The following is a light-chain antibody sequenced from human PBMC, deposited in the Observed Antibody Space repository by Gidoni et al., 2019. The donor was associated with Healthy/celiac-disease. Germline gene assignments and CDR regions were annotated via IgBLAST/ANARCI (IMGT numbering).Light chain of an antibody. CDR3: QSYDSSLSGFRV. V-gene: IGLV1-40*01. CDR2: GNS. CDR1: SSNIGAGYD. Sequence: QSVLTPPPPVSGAPGERVTTSCTGSSSNIGAGYDVHWYQQLPGTAPKLLISGNSNRPSGVPYRFSGSKSGTSASLAITGLQAEDEADYYCQSYDSSLSGFRVFGGGTKLTVL. J-gene: IGLJ2*01.